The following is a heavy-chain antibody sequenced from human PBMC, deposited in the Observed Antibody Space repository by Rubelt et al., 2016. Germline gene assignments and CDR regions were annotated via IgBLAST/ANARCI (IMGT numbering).Heavy chain of an antibody. Sequence: QVQLQQWGAGLLKPSETLSLTCAVYGGSFSGYYWSWIRQPPGKGLEWIGEINHSGSTNYNPSLKSRVTLSVDTSKNQFSLKLSSVTAADTAVYYCARARPHSSLDYWGQGTLVTVSS. CDR1: GGSFSGYY. J-gene: IGHJ4*02. CDR3: ARARPHSSLDY. CDR2: INHSGST. D-gene: IGHD6-13*01. V-gene: IGHV4-34*01.